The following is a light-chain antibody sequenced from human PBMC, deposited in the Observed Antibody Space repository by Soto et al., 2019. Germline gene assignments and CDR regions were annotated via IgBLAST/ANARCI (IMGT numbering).Light chain of an antibody. CDR1: SSDVGNYNL. Sequence: QSALTQPSRVSXSPGQSITISCTGTSSDVGNYNLVSWYQHHPGKAPKLMIYEVSKRPSGVSNRFSGSKSGDTASLTISGLQAEDEADYYCCSYAGSNYVFGTGTKVTVL. CDR2: EVS. CDR3: CSYAGSNYV. V-gene: IGLV2-23*02. J-gene: IGLJ1*01.